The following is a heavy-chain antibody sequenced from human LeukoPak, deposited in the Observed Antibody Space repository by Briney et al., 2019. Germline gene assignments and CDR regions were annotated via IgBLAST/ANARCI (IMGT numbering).Heavy chain of an antibody. J-gene: IGHJ3*02. CDR3: ARAVSFLSASIDAFDI. V-gene: IGHV4-59*08. D-gene: IGHD3-3*02. CDR2: IYYSGST. CDR1: GGSISSYY. Sequence: SETLSLTCTVSGGSISSYYWSWIRQPPGKGLEWIGYIYYSGSTNYNPSLKSRVTISVDTSKNQFSLKLSSVTAADTAVYYCARAVSFLSASIDAFDIWGQGTMVTVSS.